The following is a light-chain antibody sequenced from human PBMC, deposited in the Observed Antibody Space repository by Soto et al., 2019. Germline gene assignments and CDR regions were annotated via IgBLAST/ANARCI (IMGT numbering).Light chain of an antibody. Sequence: DIKMTQSPSTLSASEGDRVTITCRASQIISNWFGNYQQKSEQAPKLLIYDASSLDSGVPSRVSGSGSGREFTLTISSLQPEDFATDYCQQYNSYYPDPTWTFGQGTKVDIK. CDR3: QQYNSYYPDPTWT. J-gene: IGKJ1*01. CDR1: QIISNW. V-gene: IGKV1-5*01. CDR2: DAS.